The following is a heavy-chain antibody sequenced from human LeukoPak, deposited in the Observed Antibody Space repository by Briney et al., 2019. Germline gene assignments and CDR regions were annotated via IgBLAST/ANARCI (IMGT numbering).Heavy chain of an antibody. CDR1: GYSISSGYY. J-gene: IGHJ4*02. Sequence: SETLSLTCTVSGYSISSGYYWGWIRQPPGKGLEWIGSIYHSGSTYYNPSLKSRVTISVDTSKNHFSLKLSSVTAADTAVYYCARDRYYYGSGRPKDSWGQGTLVTVSS. V-gene: IGHV4-38-2*02. CDR3: ARDRYYYGSGRPKDS. CDR2: IYHSGST. D-gene: IGHD3-10*01.